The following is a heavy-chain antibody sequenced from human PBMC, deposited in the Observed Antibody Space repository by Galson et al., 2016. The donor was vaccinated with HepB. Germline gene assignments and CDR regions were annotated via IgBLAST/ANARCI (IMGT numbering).Heavy chain of an antibody. CDR2: MSFDGNNQ. CDR1: GFPFRSYG. J-gene: IGHJ4*02. D-gene: IGHD3-9*01. V-gene: IGHV3-30*03. CDR3: ARDLLFERSFGWFGLDK. Sequence: SLRLSCAASGFPFRSYGMHWVRQFPGKGLEWVAVMSFDGNNQDYADSVKGRFTISRDNSKDTLYLHMNSLRPEDTAVYYCARDLLFERSFGWFGLDKWGQGTLVTVSS.